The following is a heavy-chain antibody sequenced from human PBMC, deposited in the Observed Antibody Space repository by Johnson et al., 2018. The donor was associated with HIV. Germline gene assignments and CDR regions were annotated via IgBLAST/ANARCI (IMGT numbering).Heavy chain of an antibody. Sequence: QEQLVESGGGVVQPGRSLRLSCAASGFTFSSYGMHWVRQAPGKGLEWVAVISYDGSNKYYTDSVKGRFTISRDNSKNTLYLKMNSLRAEDTAVYYCARGGVAVAGTNAFDIWGQGTMVTVSS. CDR2: ISYDGSNK. V-gene: IGHV3-30*03. CDR1: GFTFSSYG. J-gene: IGHJ3*02. D-gene: IGHD6-19*01. CDR3: ARGGVAVAGTNAFDI.